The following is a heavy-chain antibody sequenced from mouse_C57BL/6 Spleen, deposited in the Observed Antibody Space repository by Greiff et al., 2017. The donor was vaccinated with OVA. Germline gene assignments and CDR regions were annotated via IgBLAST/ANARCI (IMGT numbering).Heavy chain of an antibody. J-gene: IGHJ4*01. CDR2: FYPGSGSI. CDR3: ARHEGRDYYGSSFYAMDY. CDR1: GYTFTEYT. V-gene: IGHV1-62-2*01. Sequence: QVQLQQSGAELVKPGASVKLSCKASGYTFTEYTIHWVKQRSGQGLEWIGWFYPGSGSIKYNEKFKDKATLTADKSSSTVYMELSRLTSEDSAVYFCARHEGRDYYGSSFYAMDYWGQGTSVTVSS. D-gene: IGHD1-1*01.